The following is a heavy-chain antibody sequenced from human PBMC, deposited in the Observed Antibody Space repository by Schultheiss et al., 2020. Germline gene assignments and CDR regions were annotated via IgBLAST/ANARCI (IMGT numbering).Heavy chain of an antibody. V-gene: IGHV3-23*01. CDR3: ARDRIHRYSGNGMDV. J-gene: IGHJ6*02. CDR1: GFTFSSYA. D-gene: IGHD1-26*01. Sequence: GGSLRLSCAASGFTFSSYAMSWVRQAPGKGLEWVSAISGSGGSTYYADSVKGRFTISRDNSKNTLYLQMNSLRAEDTAVYYCARDRIHRYSGNGMDVWGQGTTVTVAS. CDR2: ISGSGGST.